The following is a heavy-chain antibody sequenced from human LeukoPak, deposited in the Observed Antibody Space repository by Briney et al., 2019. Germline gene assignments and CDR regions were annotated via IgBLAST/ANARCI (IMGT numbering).Heavy chain of an antibody. CDR1: GFTFSSYS. Sequence: GSLRLSCAVSGFTFSSYSMTWVRQAPGKGLEWVSSISSSSGYKYYADSVKGRFTIPRDNAKNSLYLQMDSLRAEDAAVYYCARTSGESTAALRAPFDYWGQGTLATVSS. V-gene: IGHV3-21*01. D-gene: IGHD6-6*01. CDR3: ARTSGESTAALRAPFDY. J-gene: IGHJ4*02. CDR2: ISSSSGYK.